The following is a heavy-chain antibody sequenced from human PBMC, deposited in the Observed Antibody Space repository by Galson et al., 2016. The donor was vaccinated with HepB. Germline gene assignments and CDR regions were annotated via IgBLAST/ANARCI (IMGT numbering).Heavy chain of an antibody. D-gene: IGHD4-11*01. CDR2: ISGGST. V-gene: IGHV3-23*01. Sequence: SLRLSCAASGLTFSSYAVNWVRQPPGKGLEWVSAISGGSTYYADSVKGRFTISRDNSKNTLFLQMNSLRAEDTALYYCAKAHLYSNFVSMDVWGKGTTVTVSS. CDR3: AKAHLYSNFVSMDV. CDR1: GLTFSSYA. J-gene: IGHJ6*04.